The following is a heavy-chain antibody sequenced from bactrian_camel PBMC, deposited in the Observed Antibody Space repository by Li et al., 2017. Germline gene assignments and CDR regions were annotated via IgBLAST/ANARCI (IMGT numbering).Heavy chain of an antibody. CDR2: FFARERTT. D-gene: IGHD5*01. J-gene: IGHJ4*01. Sequence: HVQLVESGGGSVQAGGSLRLSCAAPKDISVGNCMAWFRQAPGEERVGIATFFARERTTDYADSVKGRFTISKDDAENTVYLQMDSLKPDDSAMYYCAWTTGTLVFRHLCTVSRTDYYYWGQGTQVTVS. V-gene: IGHV3S53*01. CDR1: KDISVGNC. CDR3: AWTTGTLVFRHLCTVSRTDYYY.